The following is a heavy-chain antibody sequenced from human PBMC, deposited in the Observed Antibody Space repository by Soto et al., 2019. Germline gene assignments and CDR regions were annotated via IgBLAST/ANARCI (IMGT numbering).Heavy chain of an antibody. V-gene: IGHV4-38-2*02. CDR3: ARDLDFWSGSGPYYYGMDV. Sequence: SETLSLTCAVSGYSIGSGYYWGWIRQPPGKGLEWIGSIYHSGSTYYNPSLKSRVTISVDTSKNQFSLKLSSVTAADTAVYYCARDLDFWSGSGPYYYGMDVWGQGTTVTVSS. CDR2: IYHSGST. D-gene: IGHD3-3*01. CDR1: GYSIGSGYY. J-gene: IGHJ6*02.